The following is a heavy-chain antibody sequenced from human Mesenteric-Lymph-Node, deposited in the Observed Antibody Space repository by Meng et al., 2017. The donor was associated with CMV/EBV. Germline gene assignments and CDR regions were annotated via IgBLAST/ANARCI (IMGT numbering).Heavy chain of an antibody. CDR1: GFTVSSNY. V-gene: IGHV3-53*01. D-gene: IGHD2-2*02. CDR3: AKLVVPAAIEENWFDP. Sequence: GESLKISCAASGFTVSSNYMSWVRQAPGKGLEWVSVIYSGGSTYYADSVKGRFTISRDNSKNTLYLQMNSLRAEDTAIYYCAKLVVPAAIEENWFDPWGQGTLVTVSS. J-gene: IGHJ5*02. CDR2: IYSGGST.